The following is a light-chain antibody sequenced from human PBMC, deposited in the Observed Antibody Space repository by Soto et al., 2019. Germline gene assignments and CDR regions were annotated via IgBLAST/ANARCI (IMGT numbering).Light chain of an antibody. V-gene: IGKV3-15*01. CDR1: QSVGSN. Sequence: ERGMTKSPCTLSVSPGERAPPSCRASQSVGSNLAWYQQKPGQAPRLLIYGASTRATGIPVRFSGSGSGTEFTLTIDSLQSEDFAVYYCQQYNNWPRTFGQGTKVDIK. J-gene: IGKJ1*01. CDR3: QQYNNWPRT. CDR2: GAS.